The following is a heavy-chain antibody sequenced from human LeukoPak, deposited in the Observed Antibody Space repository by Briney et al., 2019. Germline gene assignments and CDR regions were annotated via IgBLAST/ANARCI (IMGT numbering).Heavy chain of an antibody. CDR1: KFTFSNYE. CDR2: ISGSGANT. J-gene: IGHJ4*02. V-gene: IGHV3-48*03. D-gene: IGHD6-19*01. CDR3: ARGSGSGDIAN. Sequence: PGGSLRLSCTASKFTFSNYEMNWVRQATGKGLEWLSKISGSGANTHYADSVKGRFTISRDNAKNSLSPQMNSLRVEDTALYFCARGSGSGDIANWGQGTLVTVSS.